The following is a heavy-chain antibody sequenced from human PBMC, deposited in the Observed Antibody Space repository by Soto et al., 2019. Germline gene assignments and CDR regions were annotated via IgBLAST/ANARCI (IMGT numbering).Heavy chain of an antibody. CDR2: INHSGST. D-gene: IGHD2-15*01. CDR3: AREPLCSGGSCLRYYYMDV. J-gene: IGHJ6*03. CDR1: GGSFSGYY. V-gene: IGHV4-34*01. Sequence: SETLSLTCAVYGGSFSGYYWSWIRQPPGKGLEWIGEINHSGSTNYNPSLKSRVTISVDTSKNQFSLKLSSVTAADTAVYYCAREPLCSGGSCLRYYYMDVWGKGTTVTVSS.